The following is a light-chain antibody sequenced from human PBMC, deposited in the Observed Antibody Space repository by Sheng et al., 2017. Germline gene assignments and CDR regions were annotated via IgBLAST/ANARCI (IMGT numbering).Light chain of an antibody. V-gene: IGKV3D-20*02. CDR1: QSVNSSY. Sequence: IVLTQSPATLSVSPGERVTLSCRASQSVNSSYLAWYQQKPGQAPRLLIYDASKRASGIPARFSGSGSGTDFTLTISSLEPEDFAIYYCQQRSYLRWTFGQGTKVEFK. CDR3: QQRSYLRWT. CDR2: DAS. J-gene: IGKJ1*01.